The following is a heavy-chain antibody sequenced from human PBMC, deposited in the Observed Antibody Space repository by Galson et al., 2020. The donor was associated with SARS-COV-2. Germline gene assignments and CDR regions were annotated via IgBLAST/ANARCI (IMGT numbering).Heavy chain of an antibody. CDR2: RSYVGRNK. D-gene: IGHD2-21*02. Sequence: GESLKISCASSGFTFSSYVMHWVRQAPGKGLVWVAVRSYVGRNKYYADPVTGRLSIPRDNSKNTLYLQMNSLRAEDTAVYYCAKDLLEMLAYCGGDCYSHNWGQGTLVTVSS. V-gene: IGHV3-30*18. J-gene: IGHJ4*02. CDR3: AKDLLEMLAYCGGDCYSHN. CDR1: GFTFSSYV.